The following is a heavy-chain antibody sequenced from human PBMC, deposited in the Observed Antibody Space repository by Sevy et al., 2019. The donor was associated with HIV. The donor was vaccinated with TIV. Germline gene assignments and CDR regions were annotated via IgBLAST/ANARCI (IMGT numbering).Heavy chain of an antibody. CDR2: FDPEDGET. Sequence: ASVKVSCKVSGHTLTELSMQWVRQAPGKGLEWMGGFDPEDGETMFAQNFQGRVTMTADTSTDTAYMELSSLRSEDTAAYYCATRVVQTHVLIDLWGQGTLVTVSS. CDR1: GHTLTELS. V-gene: IGHV1-24*01. J-gene: IGHJ5*02. D-gene: IGHD2-15*01. CDR3: ATRVVQTHVLIDL.